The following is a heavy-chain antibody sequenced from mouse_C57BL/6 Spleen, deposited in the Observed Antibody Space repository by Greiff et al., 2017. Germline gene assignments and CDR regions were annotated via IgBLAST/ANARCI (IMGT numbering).Heavy chain of an antibody. CDR2: INPSSGYT. J-gene: IGHJ4*01. V-gene: IGHV1-7*01. Sequence: QVQLQQSGAELAKPGASVKLSCTASGYTFTSYWMHWVKQRPGQGLEWIGYINPSSGYTKYNQKFKDKATLTADKSSSTAYMQLSSLTYEDSAVYYGARSDYGSSFARDYWGQGTSVTVSA. CDR3: ARSDYGSSFARDY. CDR1: GYTFTSYW. D-gene: IGHD1-1*01.